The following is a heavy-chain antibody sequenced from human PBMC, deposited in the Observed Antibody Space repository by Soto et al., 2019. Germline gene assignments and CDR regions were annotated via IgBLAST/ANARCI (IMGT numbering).Heavy chain of an antibody. CDR1: GFTFSSYG. CDR2: ISYDGSNK. Sequence: HPGGRLRLSCAASGFTFSSYGMHWVRQAPGKGLEWVAVISYDGSNKYYADSVKGRFTISRDNSKNTLYLQMNSLRAEDTAVYYCAKISRPLRTYYYDSSGPNDAFDIWGQGTMVTVSS. V-gene: IGHV3-30*18. J-gene: IGHJ3*02. CDR3: AKISRPLRTYYYDSSGPNDAFDI. D-gene: IGHD3-22*01.